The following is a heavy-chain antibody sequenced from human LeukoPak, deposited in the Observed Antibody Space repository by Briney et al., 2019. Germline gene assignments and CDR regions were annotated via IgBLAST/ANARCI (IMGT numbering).Heavy chain of an antibody. D-gene: IGHD1-26*01. CDR2: ISSTSSFI. J-gene: IGHJ3*02. CDR1: GFTFSTYS. Sequence: GRSLRLSCAASGFTFSTYSMNWVRQAPGKGLEWVSSISSTSSFIYYADSVKGRFAISRDNAKNSLYLQMNSLRAEDTAVYYCARPENLGAPHVDDAFDIWGQGTMVTVSS. CDR3: ARPENLGAPHVDDAFDI. V-gene: IGHV3-21*01.